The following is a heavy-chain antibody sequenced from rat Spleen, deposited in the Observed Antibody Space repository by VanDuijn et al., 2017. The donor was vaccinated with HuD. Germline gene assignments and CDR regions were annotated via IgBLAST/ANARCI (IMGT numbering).Heavy chain of an antibody. D-gene: IGHD1-2*01. J-gene: IGHJ4*01. CDR1: GFTVSDYY. Sequence: EVQLVESDGGLVQPGGSLKLSCAASGFTVSDYYMAWVRQAPTKGLEWVAYISTGGDNTYYRDSVQGRFTISRDNAKSTLYLQLDSLRSEDTATYYCTTSNYYSSYIYLDAWGQGASVTVSS. V-gene: IGHV5-27*01. CDR3: TTSNYYSSYIYLDA. CDR2: ISTGGDNT.